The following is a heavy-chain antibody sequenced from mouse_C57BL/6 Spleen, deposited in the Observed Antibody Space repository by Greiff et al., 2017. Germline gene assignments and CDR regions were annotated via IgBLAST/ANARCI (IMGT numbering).Heavy chain of an antibody. D-gene: IGHD1-1*01. CDR2: ISSGGDYI. J-gene: IGHJ2*01. Sequence: EVQRVESGEGLVKPGGSLKLSCAASGFTFSSYAMSWVRQTPEKRLEWVAYISSGGDYIYYADTVKGRFTISRDNARNTLYLQMSSLKSDDTAMYYCKSYCGSSYGYWGKGTTLTVAS. CDR3: KSYCGSSYGY. CDR1: GFTFSSYA. V-gene: IGHV5-9-1*02.